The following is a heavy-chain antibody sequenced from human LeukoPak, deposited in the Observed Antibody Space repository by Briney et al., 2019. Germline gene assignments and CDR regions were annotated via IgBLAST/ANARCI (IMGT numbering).Heavy chain of an antibody. CDR2: IRYDGSNK. CDR1: GFTFSSYG. D-gene: IGHD2-2*01. J-gene: IGHJ4*02. V-gene: IGHV3-30*02. CDR3: AKDMPFGGAFSDY. Sequence: GGSLRLSCAASGFTFSSYGMHWVRQAPGKGLEWVAFIRYDGSNKYYADSVKGRFTISRDNSKNTLYLQMSSLRAEDTAVYYCAKDMPFGGAFSDYWGQGTLVTVSS.